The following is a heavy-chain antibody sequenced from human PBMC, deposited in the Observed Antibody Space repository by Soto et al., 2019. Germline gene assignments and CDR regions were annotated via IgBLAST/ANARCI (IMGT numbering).Heavy chain of an antibody. J-gene: IGHJ6*02. CDR3: ARSGIAVTGPDYYYYGMDV. CDR2: INPNSGGT. V-gene: IGHV1-2*04. CDR1: GYTFTGYY. Sequence: ASVKVSCKASGYTFTGYYMHWVRQAPGQGLEWMGWINPNSGGTNYAQKFQGWVTMTRDTSISTAYMELSRLRSDDTAVYYCARSGIAVTGPDYYYYGMDVWGQGTTVTVSS. D-gene: IGHD6-19*01.